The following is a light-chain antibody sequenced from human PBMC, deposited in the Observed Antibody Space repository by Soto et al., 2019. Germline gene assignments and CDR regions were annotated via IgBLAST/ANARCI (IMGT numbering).Light chain of an antibody. Sequence: QSALTQPRSVSGSPGQSVTISCTGSSSDIGAYNYVSWYQQHPGKAPKLMIYEVTKRPSGVPDRFSGSKSGNTASLTISGLQADDEADYYCCSYAGSYIFVFGGGTKLTVL. V-gene: IGLV2-11*01. CDR2: EVT. J-gene: IGLJ2*01. CDR3: CSYAGSYIFV. CDR1: SSDIGAYNY.